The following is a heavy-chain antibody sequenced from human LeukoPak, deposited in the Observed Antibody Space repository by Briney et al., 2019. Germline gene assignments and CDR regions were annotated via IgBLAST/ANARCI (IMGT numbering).Heavy chain of an antibody. J-gene: IGHJ4*02. V-gene: IGHV4-59*08. CDR2: IYYSGST. CDR1: GGSISSYY. CDR3: ARSNYLDKSFDY. D-gene: IGHD4-11*01. Sequence: SETLSLTCTVSGGSISSYYWSWIRQPPGKGLGWIGYIYYSGSTNYNPSLKSRVTISVDTSENQFSLKLSYVTAADTAVYYCARSNYLDKSFDYWGQGTLVTVSS.